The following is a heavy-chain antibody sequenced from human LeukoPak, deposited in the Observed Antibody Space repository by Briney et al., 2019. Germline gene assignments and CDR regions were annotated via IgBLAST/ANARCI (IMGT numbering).Heavy chain of an antibody. Sequence: ASVKVSCNAAGYGFTSCGISWVRHPPAQGLEWMGWISAYNGNTNYEQKLQGRVTMTIDTSTSTAYMELRSLRSDDTAVYYCARDHDGSGPPLFKGDAFDIWGQGTMVTVSS. V-gene: IGHV1-18*04. J-gene: IGHJ3*02. CDR2: ISAYNGNT. CDR1: GYGFTSCG. CDR3: ARDHDGSGPPLFKGDAFDI. D-gene: IGHD3-10*01.